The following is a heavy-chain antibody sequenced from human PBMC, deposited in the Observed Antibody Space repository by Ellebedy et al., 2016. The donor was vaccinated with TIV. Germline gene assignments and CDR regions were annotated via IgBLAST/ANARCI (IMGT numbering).Heavy chain of an antibody. J-gene: IGHJ6*02. CDR2: ISSSSSYI. CDR1: GFTFSSYS. D-gene: IGHD2-2*01. CDR3: ARDLLARYCSSTSCQYGMDV. Sequence: GESLKISXAASGFTFSSYSMNWVRQAPGKGLEWVSSISSSSSYIYYADSVKGRFTISRDNAKNSLYLQMNSLRAEDTAVYYCARDLLARYCSSTSCQYGMDVWGQGTTVTVSS. V-gene: IGHV3-21*01.